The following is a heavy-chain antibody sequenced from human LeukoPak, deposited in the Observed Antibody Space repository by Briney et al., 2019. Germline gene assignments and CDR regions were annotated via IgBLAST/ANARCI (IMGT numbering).Heavy chain of an antibody. CDR2: IYDSGST. J-gene: IGHJ6*03. CDR1: GGSFSSGDYY. V-gene: IGHV4-30-4*08. Sequence: SETLSLTCTVAGGSFSSGDYYWSWIRQPPGKGLEWIGYIYDSGSTYYNPSLKSRVSISVDTSKNQFSLKLSSVTAADTAVYYCARPRGVVGEYYMDVWGKGTTVTVSS. D-gene: IGHD2-2*01. CDR3: ARPRGVVGEYYMDV.